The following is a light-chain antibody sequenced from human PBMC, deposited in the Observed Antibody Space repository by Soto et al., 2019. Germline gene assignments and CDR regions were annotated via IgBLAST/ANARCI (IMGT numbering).Light chain of an antibody. CDR1: QSLLHSSGYNY. V-gene: IGKV2-28*01. J-gene: IGKJ2*01. CDR3: IQTLQTPYT. CDR2: LGS. Sequence: DIVMTQSPLSLPVTPGEPASISCRSSQSLLHSSGYNYLGWYLQKPGQSPQLLISLGSSRASGVPDRFSGSGSGTDFTLRISRVEAEDVWVYYCIQTLQTPYTFGQGTKLDFK.